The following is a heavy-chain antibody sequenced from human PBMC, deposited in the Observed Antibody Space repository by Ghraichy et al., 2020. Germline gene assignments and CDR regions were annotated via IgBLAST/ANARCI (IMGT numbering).Heavy chain of an antibody. CDR3: AREGTIFGVVRNYYYGMDV. V-gene: IGHV4-59*01. CDR1: GGSISSYY. Sequence: SETLSLTCTVSGGSISSYYWSWIRQPPGKGLEWIGYIYYSGSTNYNPSLKSRVTISVDTSKNQFSLKLSSVTAADTAVYYCAREGTIFGVVRNYYYGMDVWGQGTTVTVSS. D-gene: IGHD3-3*01. J-gene: IGHJ6*02. CDR2: IYYSGST.